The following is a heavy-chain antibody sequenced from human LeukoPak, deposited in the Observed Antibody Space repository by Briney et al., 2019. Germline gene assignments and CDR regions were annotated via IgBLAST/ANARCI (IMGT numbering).Heavy chain of an antibody. J-gene: IGHJ6*03. V-gene: IGHV4-4*07. Sequence: SETLSLTCTVSGGSISSYYWSWIRQPAGKGLEWIGRIYTSGSTNYNPPLKSRVTMSVDTSKNQFSLKLSSVTAADTAVYYCARESSGSYTPYYYYYMDVWGKGTTVTVSS. CDR3: ARESSGSYTPYYYYYMDV. D-gene: IGHD1-26*01. CDR1: GGSISSYY. CDR2: IYTSGST.